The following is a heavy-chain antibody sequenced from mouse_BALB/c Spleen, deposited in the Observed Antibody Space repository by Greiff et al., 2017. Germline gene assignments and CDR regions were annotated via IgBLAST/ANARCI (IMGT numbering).Heavy chain of an antibody. CDR3: ARDRYYGSSLDY. CDR1: GYSITSGYY. V-gene: IGHV3-6*02. D-gene: IGHD1-1*01. Sequence: EVKVEESGPGLVKPSQSLSLTCSVTGYSITSGYYWNWIRQFPGNKLEWMGYISYDGSNNYNPSLKNRISITRDTSKNQFFLKLNSVTTEDTATYYCARDRYYGSSLDYWGQGTTLTVSS. CDR2: ISYDGSN. J-gene: IGHJ2*01.